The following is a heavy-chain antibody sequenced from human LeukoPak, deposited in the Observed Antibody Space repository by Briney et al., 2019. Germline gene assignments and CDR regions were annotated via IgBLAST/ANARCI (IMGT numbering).Heavy chain of an antibody. CDR2: ISSNGATT. CDR3: VKDRSIAAPNNDFFDS. Sequence: GSLRLSCSASGFSFNMFYLHWVRQAPGKGLEFVSHISSNGATTYYADSVKGRFTISRDNSKNTLYLQMSSLRADDTAVYYCVKDRSIAAPNNDFFDSWGLGALVTVSS. CDR1: GFSFNMFY. J-gene: IGHJ4*02. D-gene: IGHD6-6*01. V-gene: IGHV3-64D*06.